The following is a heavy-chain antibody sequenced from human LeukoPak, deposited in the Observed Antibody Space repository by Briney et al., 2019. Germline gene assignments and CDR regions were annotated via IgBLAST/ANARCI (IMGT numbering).Heavy chain of an antibody. CDR3: AREGSSVYSSGWPRDAFDN. J-gene: IGHJ3*02. CDR1: GDSASSNSAA. V-gene: IGHV6-1*01. D-gene: IGHD6-19*01. CDR2: AYYRSKWYN. Sequence: SQTLSLTCAISGDSASSNSAAWNWIRQSPSRGLEWLGRAYYRSKWYNDYAVSVKSRITINPDTSKNQFSLQLNSVTPEDTAVYYCAREGSSVYSSGWPRDAFDNWGQGTMVTVSS.